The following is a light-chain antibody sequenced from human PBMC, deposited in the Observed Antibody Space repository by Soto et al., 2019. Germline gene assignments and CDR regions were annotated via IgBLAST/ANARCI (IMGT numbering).Light chain of an antibody. CDR2: GAS. V-gene: IGKV1-6*01. CDR3: QQYDNWPPFT. J-gene: IGKJ3*01. Sequence: AIQMSQSPSSLSASVGDRVTISCRASQGIGNALGWYQQKPGKPPKVLIYGASNLQSGVPPRFSGSGSGTEFTLTISSLQSEDFAVYYCQQYDNWPPFTFGPGTKVDIK. CDR1: QGIGNA.